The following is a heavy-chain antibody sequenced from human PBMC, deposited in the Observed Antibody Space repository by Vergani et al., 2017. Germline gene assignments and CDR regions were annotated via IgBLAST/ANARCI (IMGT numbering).Heavy chain of an antibody. J-gene: IGHJ6*02. CDR3: ARLXTYCSGGSCYGAGFLRLGMDV. CDR1: GFTFSSYW. CDR2: IKQDGSEK. D-gene: IGHD2-15*01. Sequence: EVQLVESGGGLVQPGGSLRLSCAASGFTFSSYWMSWVRQAPGKGLEWVANIKQDGSEKYYVDSVKGRFTISRDNAKNSLYLQMNSLRAEDTAVYYCARLXTYCSGGSCYGAGFLRLGMDVWGQGTTVTVSS. V-gene: IGHV3-7*03.